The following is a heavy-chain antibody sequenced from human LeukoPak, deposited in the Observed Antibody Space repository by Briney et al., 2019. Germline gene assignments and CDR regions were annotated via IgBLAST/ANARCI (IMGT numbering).Heavy chain of an antibody. D-gene: IGHD3-10*01. V-gene: IGHV4-4*07. CDR2: IYTSGST. CDR1: GGSISSYY. J-gene: IGHJ4*02. Sequence: SETLSLTCIVSGGSISSYYWSWIRQPAGKGLEWIGRIYTSGSTNYNPSLKSRVTMSVDTSKNQFSLKLSSVTAADTAVYYCARDPGGSGSGSFDYWGQGTLVTVSS. CDR3: ARDPGGSGSGSFDY.